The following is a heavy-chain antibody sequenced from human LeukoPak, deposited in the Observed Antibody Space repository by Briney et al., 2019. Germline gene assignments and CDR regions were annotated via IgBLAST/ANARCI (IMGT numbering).Heavy chain of an antibody. Sequence: SVKVSCKASGGTFSSYTISWVRQAPGQGREWMGGIIPIRGIANYAQKFQGRVTIIADKSTSTAYMELSSLRSEDTAVYYCARDPSTSHYYYGMDVWGQGTTVTVSS. V-gene: IGHV1-69*10. J-gene: IGHJ6*02. D-gene: IGHD2-2*01. CDR2: IIPIRGIA. CDR3: ARDPSTSHYYYGMDV. CDR1: GGTFSSYT.